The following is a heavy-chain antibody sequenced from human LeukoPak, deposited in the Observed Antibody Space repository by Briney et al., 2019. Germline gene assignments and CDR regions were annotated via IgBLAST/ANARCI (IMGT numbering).Heavy chain of an antibody. D-gene: IGHD2-15*01. J-gene: IGHJ6*02. V-gene: IGHV1-18*01. Sequence: ASVNVSCKASGYTFTSYGISWVRQAPGQGLEWMGWISAYNGNTNYAQKLQGRVTMTTDTSTSTAYMELRSLRSDDTAVYYCARDRGGVVVAANYYYYYGMDVWGQGTTVTVS. CDR3: ARDRGGVVVAANYYYYYGMDV. CDR2: ISAYNGNT. CDR1: GYTFTSYG.